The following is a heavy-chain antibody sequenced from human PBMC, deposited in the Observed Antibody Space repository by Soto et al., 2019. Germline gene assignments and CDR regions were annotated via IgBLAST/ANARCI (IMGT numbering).Heavy chain of an antibody. J-gene: IGHJ4*02. V-gene: IGHV3-23*01. CDR2: ISGSGGST. CDR1: GFTFSSYA. CDR3: AKRGSGSQFDY. Sequence: EVQLLESGGGLVQPGGSLRLSCAASGFTFSSYAMSWVRQAPGKGLERVSVISGSGGSTYYADSVEGRFTISRDNSKNTLYLQMNSLRAEDTAVYYCAKRGSGSQFDYWGQGTLVTVSS. D-gene: IGHD1-26*01.